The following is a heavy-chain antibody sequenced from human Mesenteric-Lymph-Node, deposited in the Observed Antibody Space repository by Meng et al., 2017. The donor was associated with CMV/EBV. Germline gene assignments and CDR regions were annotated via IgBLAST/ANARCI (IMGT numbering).Heavy chain of an antibody. CDR1: GGYIRSKNYY. CDR2: IYYSGST. CDR3: ARTGAYGMDV. D-gene: IGHD7-27*01. V-gene: IGHV4-39*01. J-gene: IGHJ6*02. Sequence: SETLSLTCTVSGGYIRSKNYYWGWIRQPPGKGLEWIGSIYYSGSTYYNPSLKSRVTISVDTSKNQFSLKLSSVTAADTAVYYCARTGAYGMDVWGQGTTVTVSS.